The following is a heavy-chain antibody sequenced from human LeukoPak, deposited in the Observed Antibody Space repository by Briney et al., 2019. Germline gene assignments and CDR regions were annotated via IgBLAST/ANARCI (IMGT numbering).Heavy chain of an antibody. V-gene: IGHV4-59*01. CDR1: GGSISSYY. D-gene: IGHD3-16*02. CDR3: ARGFETSYRYTFYY. J-gene: IGHJ4*02. Sequence: SETLSLTCTVSGGSISSYYWSWIRQPPAKGLEWIGYIYYSGSTNYNPSLKSRVTISVATSKNQFSLQLSSVTAADTAVYYCARGFETSYRYTFYYWGQGTLVTVSS. CDR2: IYYSGST.